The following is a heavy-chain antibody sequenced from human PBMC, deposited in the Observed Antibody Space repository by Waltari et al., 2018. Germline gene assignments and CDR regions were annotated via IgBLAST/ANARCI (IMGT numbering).Heavy chain of an antibody. CDR3: AGDRAIGLFFDY. D-gene: IGHD2-2*01. V-gene: IGHV4-4*02. J-gene: IGHJ4*02. CDR2: VHHSGKT. Sequence: QVQLQESGQGLVQPSGTLPLTCAVSGYPIRGNYWWSWVGQSPEKGLEWSGQVHHSGKTHYNPSLQSQVTIPVDKPKNQFSLNLNSVTAADTAVYYCAGDRAIGLFFDYWGRGTLVTVSS. CDR1: GYPIRGNYW.